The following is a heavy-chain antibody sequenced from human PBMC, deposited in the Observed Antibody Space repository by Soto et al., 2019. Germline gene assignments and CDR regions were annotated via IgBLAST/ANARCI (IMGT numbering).Heavy chain of an antibody. J-gene: IGHJ4*02. D-gene: IGHD2-15*01. CDR1: GFIFSSYA. Sequence: EVQLLESGGGLVQPGGSLRLSCAASGFIFSSYAMNWVRQAPGKGLAWVSGISGRGDTIHYADSVKGRFTISRDNAQNTLYPQMNSLRAEDTAVYYCAKHRYCSGECSEGFANWGQGALVIVSS. CDR2: ISGRGDTI. CDR3: AKHRYCSGECSEGFAN. V-gene: IGHV3-23*01.